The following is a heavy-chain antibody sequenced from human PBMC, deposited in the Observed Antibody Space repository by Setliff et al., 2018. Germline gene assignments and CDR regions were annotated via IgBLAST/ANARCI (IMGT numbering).Heavy chain of an antibody. Sequence: LRLSCEASGFTFSRYWMHWVRQAPGKGLVWVSHIHNDGTSTSYADSVKGRSTISRDNAKNTVYLEMNRLRAEDTAIYYCTRDWGGVGATNAFDIWGQGTMVTVSS. J-gene: IGHJ3*02. V-gene: IGHV3-74*01. CDR3: TRDWGGVGATNAFDI. D-gene: IGHD1-26*01. CDR2: IHNDGTST. CDR1: GFTFSRYW.